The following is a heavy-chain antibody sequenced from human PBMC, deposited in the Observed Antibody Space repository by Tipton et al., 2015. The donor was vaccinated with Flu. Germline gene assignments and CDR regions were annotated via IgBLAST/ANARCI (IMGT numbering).Heavy chain of an antibody. D-gene: IGHD2/OR15-2a*01. CDR3: ARSGDFYLNWFGP. CDR1: GGSISGYY. V-gene: IGHV4-59*01. CDR2: IHDSGSA. J-gene: IGHJ5*02. Sequence: GSLRLSCTVSGGSISGYYWSWIRQPPGKRLEWMGHIHDSGSANYSPSLKSRVTMSVDSPKNQFSLRLTSVTAADTAVYYCARSGDFYLNWFGPWGQGTLVTVSS.